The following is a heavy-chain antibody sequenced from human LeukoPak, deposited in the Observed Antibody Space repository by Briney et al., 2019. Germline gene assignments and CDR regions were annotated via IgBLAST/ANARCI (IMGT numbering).Heavy chain of an antibody. J-gene: IGHJ5*02. V-gene: IGHV3-66*01. CDR2: IYADGRT. CDR3: VRSVLS. Sequence: GGSLRLSCAASGFVVSSNYMSWVRQAPGKGLECVSLIYADGRTFYADSVKGRFTISRDNSRNTLDLQMDSLRAEDTAVYFCVRSVLSWGQGTRVTVSS. CDR1: GFVVSSNY. D-gene: IGHD4/OR15-4a*01.